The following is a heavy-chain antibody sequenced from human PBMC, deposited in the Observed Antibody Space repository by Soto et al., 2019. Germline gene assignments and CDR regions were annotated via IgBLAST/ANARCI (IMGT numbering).Heavy chain of an antibody. CDR1: GFTFSNYA. J-gene: IGHJ4*02. CDR3: AKDTPQEWLLVFHY. V-gene: IGHV3-23*01. CDR2: ISGSGDST. Sequence: LRLSCAGSGFTFSNYAMSWVRQAPGKGLEWVSAISGSGDSTYYANSVKGRFTISRDNSKNTLYLQMNSLRAEDTAVYYCAKDTPQEWLLVFHYWGQGTLVTVSS. D-gene: IGHD3-3*01.